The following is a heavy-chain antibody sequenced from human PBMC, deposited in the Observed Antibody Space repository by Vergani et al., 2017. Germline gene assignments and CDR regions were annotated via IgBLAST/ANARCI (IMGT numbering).Heavy chain of an antibody. D-gene: IGHD5-18*01. Sequence: QLQLQESGSGLVKPSQTLSLTCAVSGGSISSGGYSWSWIRQPPGKGLEWIGYIYHSGSTNYNPSLKSRVTISVDTSKNQFSLKLSSVTAADTAVYYCARDSYSYGYPAMSGMDVGGQGTTVTVSS. V-gene: IGHV4-30-2*01. CDR2: IYHSGST. J-gene: IGHJ6*02. CDR1: GGSISSGGYS. CDR3: ARDSYSYGYPAMSGMDV.